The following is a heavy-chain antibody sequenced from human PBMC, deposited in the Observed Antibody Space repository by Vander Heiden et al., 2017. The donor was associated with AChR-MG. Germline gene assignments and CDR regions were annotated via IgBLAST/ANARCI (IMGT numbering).Heavy chain of an antibody. Sequence: QVQLVESGGGVVQPGRSLRLSCSASGFTFSTYGMHGGRQAPGKGLEWVAVIWYDGSNKYYADSVKGRFTISRENSKNTLYLQMNSLRAEDTAVYYCARAYDYIWGSYRLTYDAFDIWGQGTMVTVSS. D-gene: IGHD3-16*02. CDR1: GFTFSTYG. V-gene: IGHV3-33*01. J-gene: IGHJ3*02. CDR2: IWYDGSNK. CDR3: ARAYDYIWGSYRLTYDAFDI.